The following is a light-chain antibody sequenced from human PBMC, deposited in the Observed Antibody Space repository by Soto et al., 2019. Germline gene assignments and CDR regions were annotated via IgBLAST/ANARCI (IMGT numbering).Light chain of an antibody. V-gene: IGKV1-9*01. Sequence: IQLTQSPSSLSASVGARVTVTCRASQGIISYLAWYQQKAGKAPKLLLYAASTLRSGVPSRFSGSGSATDFTLTISSLQPDDFATYYCQQLNTYPPTFGPGTKVEI. CDR2: AAS. J-gene: IGKJ1*01. CDR3: QQLNTYPPT. CDR1: QGIISY.